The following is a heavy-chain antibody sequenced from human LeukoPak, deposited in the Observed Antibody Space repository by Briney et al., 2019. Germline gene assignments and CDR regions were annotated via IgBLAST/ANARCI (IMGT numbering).Heavy chain of an antibody. D-gene: IGHD2-2*01. J-gene: IGHJ6*02. CDR2: IIPILGIA. Sequence: VKVSCKAXGGTFSXYAISWVRQAPGQGLEWMGRIIPILGIANYAQKFQGRVTITSDKSTSTAYMELSSLRSEDTAVYYCARGYCSSTSCVYGMDVWGQGTTVTVSS. CDR3: ARGYCSSTSCVYGMDV. V-gene: IGHV1-69*04. CDR1: GGTFSXYA.